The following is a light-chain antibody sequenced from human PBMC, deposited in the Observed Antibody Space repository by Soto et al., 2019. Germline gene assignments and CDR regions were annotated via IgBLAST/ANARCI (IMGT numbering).Light chain of an antibody. V-gene: IGKV3-11*01. CDR3: QQRSNWPLLT. J-gene: IGKJ4*01. CDR2: DAS. Sequence: EIELTQSPVTLSLSPGERATLSCRASQSVSSYLAWYQQRPGQAPRLLIYDASSRATGIPARFSGSGSGTDCTPTISSLEPEDFAVYYCQQRSNWPLLTFGGGTKVDIK. CDR1: QSVSSY.